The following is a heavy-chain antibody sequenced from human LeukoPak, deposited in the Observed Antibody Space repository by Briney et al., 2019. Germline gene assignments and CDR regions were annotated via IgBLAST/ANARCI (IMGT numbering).Heavy chain of an antibody. CDR2: IYYSGST. V-gene: IGHV4-61*01. Sequence: SETLSLTCTVSGGSVSSGSYYWSWIRQPPGKGLGWIGYIYYSGSTNYNPSLKSRVTISVDTSKNQFSLKLSSVTAADTAVYYCARSPNYYYYGMDVWGKGTTVTVSS. CDR1: GGSVSSGSYY. CDR3: ARSPNYYYYGMDV. J-gene: IGHJ6*04.